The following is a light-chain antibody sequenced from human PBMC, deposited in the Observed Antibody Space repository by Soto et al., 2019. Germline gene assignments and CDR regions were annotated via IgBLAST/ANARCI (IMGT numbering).Light chain of an antibody. CDR1: QSVTGSK. V-gene: IGKV3-20*01. CDR2: GAS. J-gene: IGKJ2*01. CDR3: QQYDNSPFT. Sequence: EIVLTQSPGPLSLSPGTRATLSCRASQSVTGSKIAWFQQRPGQAPRLLIYGASTRATDIPARFSGTGSGKNYTLTISGLEPEDFVLYFCQQYDNSPFTFGQGTNLDIK.